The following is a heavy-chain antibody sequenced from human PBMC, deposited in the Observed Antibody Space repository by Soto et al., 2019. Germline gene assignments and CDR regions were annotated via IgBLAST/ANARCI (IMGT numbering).Heavy chain of an antibody. CDR1: GYTLTELS. V-gene: IGHV1-24*01. CDR2: FDPEDGET. Sequence: ASVKVSCKVSGYTLTELSMHWVRQAPGKGLEWMGGFDPEDGETIYAQKFQGRVTMTEDTSTDTAYMELSSLRSEDTAVYYCATSRFTPLELRMDYFDYWGQGTLVTVSS. D-gene: IGHD1-7*01. J-gene: IGHJ4*02. CDR3: ATSRFTPLELRMDYFDY.